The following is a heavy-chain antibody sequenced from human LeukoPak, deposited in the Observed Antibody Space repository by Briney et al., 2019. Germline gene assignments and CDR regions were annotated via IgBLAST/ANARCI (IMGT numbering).Heavy chain of an antibody. D-gene: IGHD5-18*01. Sequence: GGSLRLSCAASGFTFSSYSMNWVRQAPGKGLEWVSSISSSSSYIYYADSVKGRFTISRDNAKNSLYLQMNSLGAEDTAVYYCATPTWDTAMIASWGQGTLVTVSS. J-gene: IGHJ5*02. CDR3: ATPTWDTAMIAS. CDR1: GFTFSSYS. CDR2: ISSSSSYI. V-gene: IGHV3-21*01.